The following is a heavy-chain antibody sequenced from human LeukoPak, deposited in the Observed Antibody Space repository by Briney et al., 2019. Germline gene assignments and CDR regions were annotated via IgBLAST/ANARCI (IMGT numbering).Heavy chain of an antibody. CDR3: ARDRVAVAGYFDY. CDR2: INPNSGGT. D-gene: IGHD6-19*01. V-gene: IGHV1-2*02. J-gene: IGHJ4*02. Sequence: ASVKVSCKASGYTFTGYYMHWVRQAPGQGLEWMGWINPNSGGTNYAQKFQGRVTMTRDTSISTAYMELSRLRSDDTAVYYSARDRVAVAGYFDYWGQGTLVTVSS. CDR1: GYTFTGYY.